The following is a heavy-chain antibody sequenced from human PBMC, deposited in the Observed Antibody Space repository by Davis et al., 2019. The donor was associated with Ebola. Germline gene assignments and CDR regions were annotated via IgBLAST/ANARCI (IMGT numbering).Heavy chain of an antibody. CDR1: GGSISSGGYY. CDR3: ARDRGTYGTYGMDV. Sequence: SETLSLTCTVSGGSISSGGYYWSWIRQHPGKGLEWIGYIYYSGSTYSNPSLKSRVTISVDTSKNQFSLKLSSVTAADTAVYYCARDRGTYGTYGMDVWGQGTTVTVSS. CDR2: IYYSGST. J-gene: IGHJ6*02. V-gene: IGHV4-31*03. D-gene: IGHD3-16*01.